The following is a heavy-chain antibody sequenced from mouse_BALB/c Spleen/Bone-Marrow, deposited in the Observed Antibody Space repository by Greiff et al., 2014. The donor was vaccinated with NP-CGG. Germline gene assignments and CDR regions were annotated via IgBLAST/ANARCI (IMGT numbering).Heavy chain of an antibody. CDR2: IPPGNVNI. CDR3: SRWGTTVVDAMDY. Sequence: QVQLQQSGPELVKPGASVRISCKASGYTFTSFYLHWVRQRPGQGLEWIGWIPPGNVNIKYNENFKGKATLTADKSSSTAYMHFRSLTSEDSAVYFCSRWGTTVVDAMDYWGQGTSVTGSS. D-gene: IGHD1-1*01. CDR1: GYTFTSFY. J-gene: IGHJ4*01. V-gene: IGHV1S56*01.